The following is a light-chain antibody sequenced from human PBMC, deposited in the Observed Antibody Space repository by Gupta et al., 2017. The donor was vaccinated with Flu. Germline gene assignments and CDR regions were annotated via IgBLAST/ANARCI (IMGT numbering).Light chain of an antibody. CDR3: QQYGSSPLYT. CDR2: AAS. Sequence: EIVLTQSPDTLSLSPGERATLSCRASQSVSSSYLGWYQQKPGQAPRLLIFAASRRATGIPDRFSGSGSGTDFTLTISGLEPEDFAVYYCQQYGSSPLYTFGQGTKLEIK. J-gene: IGKJ2*01. V-gene: IGKV3-20*01. CDR1: QSVSSSY.